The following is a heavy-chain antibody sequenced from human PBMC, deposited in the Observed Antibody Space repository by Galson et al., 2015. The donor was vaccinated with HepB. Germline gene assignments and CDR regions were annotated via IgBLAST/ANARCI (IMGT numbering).Heavy chain of an antibody. V-gene: IGHV1-58*02. CDR1: GFTFTSSA. Sequence: SVKVSCKASGFTFTSSAMQWVRQARGQRLEWIGWIVVGSGNTNYAQKFQERVTITRGMSTSTAYMELSSLRSEDTAVYYCAASSLVVPAAASDAFDIWGQGTMVTVSS. CDR3: AASSLVVPAAASDAFDI. CDR2: IVVGSGNT. D-gene: IGHD2-2*01. J-gene: IGHJ3*02.